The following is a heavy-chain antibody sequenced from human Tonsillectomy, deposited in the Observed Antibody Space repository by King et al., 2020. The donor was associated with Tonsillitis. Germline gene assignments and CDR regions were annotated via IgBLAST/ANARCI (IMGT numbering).Heavy chain of an antibody. CDR1: YYTFTSYV. V-gene: IGHV1-18*01. CDR3: ARNLERNRGFDY. Sequence: QLVQSGAEVKKPGASVKVSCKTSYYTFTSYVISWVGRAPEKGLDGLGWIRGSNEKVKYVQRFQGRVTMTTDTSTSPAYMELRSLTSDDTAVYYCARNLERNRGFDYWGQGTLVTVSS. J-gene: IGHJ4*02. CDR2: IRGSNEKV. D-gene: IGHD1-14*01.